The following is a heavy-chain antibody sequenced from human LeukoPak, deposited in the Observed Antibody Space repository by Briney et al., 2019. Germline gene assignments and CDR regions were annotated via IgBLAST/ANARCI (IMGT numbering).Heavy chain of an antibody. CDR1: GGSFSGYY. V-gene: IGHV4-34*01. J-gene: IGHJ6*02. CDR2: INHSGST. CDR3: ARTHYYYGSGSPIGNYYYYGMDV. Sequence: SETLSLTCAVYGGSFSGYYWSWIRQPPGKGLEWIGEINHSGSTNYNPSLKSRVTISVDTSKNQLSLKLSSVTAADTAVYYCARTHYYYGSGSPIGNYYYYGMDVWGQGTTVTVSS. D-gene: IGHD3-10*01.